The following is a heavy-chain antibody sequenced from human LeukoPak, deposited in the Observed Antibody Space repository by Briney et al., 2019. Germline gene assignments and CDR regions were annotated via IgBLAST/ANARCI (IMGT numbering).Heavy chain of an antibody. CDR1: GFTFTGYW. Sequence: GGSLRLSCAASGFTFTGYWMSWVRQAPGKGLEWVANIKQDDNEKYYVDSVRGRFIISRDNAKNSVFLQMNSLGAEDTAVYYCARDGYKDRYFDYWGQGTLVTVSS. V-gene: IGHV3-7*01. CDR3: ARDGYKDRYFDY. CDR2: IKQDDNEK. J-gene: IGHJ4*02. D-gene: IGHD5-24*01.